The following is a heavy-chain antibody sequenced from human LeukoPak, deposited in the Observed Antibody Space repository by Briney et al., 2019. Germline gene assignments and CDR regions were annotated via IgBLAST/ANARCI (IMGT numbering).Heavy chain of an antibody. Sequence: KASETLSLTCTVSGGSISGYYWSWIREPPGKGLEWIGYISDSGSPNYNPSLKGRVTISVDTSKNQFSLKLPSVTAADTAVYYCARVNYRSGSHSSWFDPWGQGTLVTVSS. CDR3: ARVNYRSGSHSSWFDP. V-gene: IGHV4-59*08. CDR1: GGSISGYY. D-gene: IGHD3-10*01. J-gene: IGHJ5*02. CDR2: ISDSGSP.